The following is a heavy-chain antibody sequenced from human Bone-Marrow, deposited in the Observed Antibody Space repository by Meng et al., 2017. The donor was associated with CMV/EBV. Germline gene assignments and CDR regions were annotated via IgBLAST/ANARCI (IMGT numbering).Heavy chain of an antibody. Sequence: GESLKISCAASGFTFNTYDMHWVRQTTGEGLEWVSAIGTTDDTYYPASVKGRFTISRDNAKNSLYLQMNSLRAGDTAVYYCARDWRSYYDFWSGYYGMDVWGQGTTVTVSS. CDR3: ARDWRSYYDFWSGYYGMDV. D-gene: IGHD3-3*01. J-gene: IGHJ6*02. CDR2: IGTTDDT. CDR1: GFTFNTYD. V-gene: IGHV3-13*01.